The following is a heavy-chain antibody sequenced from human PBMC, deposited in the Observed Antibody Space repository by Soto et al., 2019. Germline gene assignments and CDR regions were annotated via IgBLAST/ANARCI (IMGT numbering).Heavy chain of an antibody. CDR1: GGSISSGGYY. J-gene: IGHJ6*02. Sequence: SETLSLTCTVSGGSISSGGYYWSWIRQHPGKGLEWIGYIYDSGSTYYNPSLKSRLTISVDTSKNQFSLKLSSVTAADSAVYYCARDQSHTCYYYDGMDVWGQGTTVTVS. V-gene: IGHV4-31*03. CDR2: IYDSGST. CDR3: ARDQSHTCYYYDGMDV.